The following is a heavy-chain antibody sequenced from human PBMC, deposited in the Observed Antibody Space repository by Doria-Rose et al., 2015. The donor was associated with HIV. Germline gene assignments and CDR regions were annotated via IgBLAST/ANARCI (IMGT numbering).Heavy chain of an antibody. V-gene: IGHV2-26*01. J-gene: IGHJ4*02. Sequence: SGPVLVKPTETLTLTCTVSGVSLSSPGMGVSWIRQPPGKALEWLANIFSDDERSYKTSLKSRLTISRDTSKSQVVLTMTDMDPVDTATYYCARIKSGRWYHKYYFDFWGQGTLVIVSA. CDR1: GVSLSSPGMG. CDR3: ARIKSGRWYHKYYFDF. CDR2: IFSDDER. D-gene: IGHD6-13*01.